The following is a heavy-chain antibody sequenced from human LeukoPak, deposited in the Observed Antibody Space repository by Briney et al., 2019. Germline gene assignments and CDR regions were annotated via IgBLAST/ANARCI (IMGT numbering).Heavy chain of an antibody. CDR2: IYYSGST. CDR1: GGSISSGGYY. D-gene: IGHD3-10*01. J-gene: IGHJ4*02. CDR3: ARADVTYGSGSYYLLY. V-gene: IGHV4-31*03. Sequence: SQTLSLTCTVPGGSISSGGYYWSWIRQHPGKGLEWIGYIYYSGSTYYNPSLKSRVTISVDTSKNQFSLKLSSVTAADTAVYYCARADVTYGSGSYYLLYWGQGTLVTVSS.